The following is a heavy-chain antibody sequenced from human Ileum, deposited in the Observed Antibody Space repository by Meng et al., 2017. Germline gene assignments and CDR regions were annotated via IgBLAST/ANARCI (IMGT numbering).Heavy chain of an antibody. D-gene: IGHD4-17*01. CDR1: SVSFTNNNYY. CDR3: ARRAHYGDPPR. J-gene: IGHJ4*02. Sequence: QLQLQESGPGLVKPSETLSLTCSVSSVSFTNNNYYWVWIRRPPGKGLEWIGSIYYGGSTYYNPSLKSRVTISVDTSTNQFSLKLISVTAADTAVYYCARRAHYGDPPRWGQGTLVTVSS. CDR2: IYYGGST. V-gene: IGHV4-39*01.